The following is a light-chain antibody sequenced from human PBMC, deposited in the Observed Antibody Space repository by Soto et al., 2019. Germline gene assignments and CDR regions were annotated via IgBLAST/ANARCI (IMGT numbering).Light chain of an antibody. J-gene: IGKJ4*01. CDR3: QQRTNWPPT. V-gene: IGKV3-11*01. CDR2: DTS. CDR1: QSVSRY. Sequence: EIVLTQSPATLSLSPGERATLSCRASQSVSRYFAWYQQKPGKAPRLLIYDTSNRATGIPARFSGSGSGTDFTLTISSLEPEDFAVYYCQQRTNWPPTFGGGTKVEIK.